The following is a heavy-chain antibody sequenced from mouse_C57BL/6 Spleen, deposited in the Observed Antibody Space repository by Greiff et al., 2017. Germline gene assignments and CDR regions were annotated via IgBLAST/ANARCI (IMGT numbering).Heavy chain of an antibody. CDR1: GYTFTSYW. D-gene: IGHD2-3*01. CDR2: IHPNSGST. Sequence: VQLQQPGAELVKPGASVKLSCKASGYTFTSYWMHWVKQRPGQGLEWIGMIHPNSGSTNYNEKLKSKATLTVDKSSSTAYMQLSSLTSEDSAVYYCARGGYYVPFDYWGQGTTLTVSS. V-gene: IGHV1-64*01. CDR3: ARGGYYVPFDY. J-gene: IGHJ2*01.